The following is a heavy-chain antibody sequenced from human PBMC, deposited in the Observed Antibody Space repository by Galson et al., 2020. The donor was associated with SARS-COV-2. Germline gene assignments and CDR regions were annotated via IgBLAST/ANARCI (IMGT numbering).Heavy chain of an antibody. CDR1: GFRFSDYV. CDR2: SGTSGGGT. J-gene: IGHJ5*01. Sequence: GGSLRLSCAASGFRFSDYVMHWVRQAPGKGLEWVSRSGTSGGGTYYTDSVKGRFTIPRDISKNTLYLDMRSLRDEDTAVYYCAKDYGRFCSGPTCNLFDSWGQGTVVTVSS. V-gene: IGHV3-23*01. D-gene: IGHD2-15*01. CDR3: AKDYGRFCSGPTCNLFDS.